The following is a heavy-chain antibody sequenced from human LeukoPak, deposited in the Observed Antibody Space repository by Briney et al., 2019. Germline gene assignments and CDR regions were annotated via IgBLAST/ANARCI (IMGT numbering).Heavy chain of an antibody. CDR2: ISSSSSYI. J-gene: IGHJ4*02. D-gene: IGHD2-2*01. V-gene: IGHV3-21*01. CDR3: ARDITCSSTSCQYYFDY. Sequence: GGSLRLSCAASGFTFSSYSMNWVRQAPGKGLEWVSSISSSSSYIYYADSVKGRFTISRDNAKNSLYLRMNSLRAEDTAVYYCARDITCSSTSCQYYFDYWGQGTLVTVSS. CDR1: GFTFSSYS.